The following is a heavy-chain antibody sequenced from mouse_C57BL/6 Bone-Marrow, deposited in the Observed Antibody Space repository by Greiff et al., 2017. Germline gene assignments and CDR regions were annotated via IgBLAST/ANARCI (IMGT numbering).Heavy chain of an antibody. CDR2: IDPSDSYT. V-gene: IGHV1-50*01. J-gene: IGHJ4*01. CDR1: GYTFTSYW. Sequence: QVQLQQPGAELVKPGASVKLSCKASGYTFTSYWMQWVKQRPGQGLEWIGAIDPSDSYTYYTQKFKGKATLTVDTSSNTAYMQISSLTSEDSAVYYCARGGYYPYAMDYWGQGTSVTVSS. D-gene: IGHD2-3*01. CDR3: ARGGYYPYAMDY.